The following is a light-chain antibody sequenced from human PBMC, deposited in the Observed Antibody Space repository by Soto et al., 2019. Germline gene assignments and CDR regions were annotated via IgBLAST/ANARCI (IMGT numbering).Light chain of an antibody. CDR3: QQSYDLFS. V-gene: IGKV1-39*01. J-gene: IGKJ3*01. CDR1: QSITSF. CDR2: AAS. Sequence: DIQMTQSPPSLSASVGDRVTIACRASQSITSFLNWYQQKPGKAPKLLIYAASTLQSGVPSRFSGSGFGTDFTLTISSLQPEDVATYYCQQSYDLFSFGPGTKVDF.